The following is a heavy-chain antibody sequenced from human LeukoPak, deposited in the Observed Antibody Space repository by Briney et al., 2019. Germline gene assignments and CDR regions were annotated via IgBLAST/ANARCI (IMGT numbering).Heavy chain of an antibody. V-gene: IGHV4-39*01. CDR2: IYYSENT. J-gene: IGHJ3*02. Sequence: SETLSLTCTVSGGSISSSTYYWAWIRQPPGKELEWIGTIYYSENTYFNPSLKSRLTISVDTSKNQFSLNLSSVVAADTAVYYCARPYSSSWFDAFDIWGQGTMVTVSS. CDR1: GGSISSSTYY. D-gene: IGHD6-13*01. CDR3: ARPYSSSWFDAFDI.